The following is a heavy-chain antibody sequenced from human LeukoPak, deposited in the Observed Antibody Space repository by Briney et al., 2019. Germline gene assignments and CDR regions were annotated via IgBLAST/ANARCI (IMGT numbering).Heavy chain of an antibody. V-gene: IGHV1-2*02. CDR3: AVTYSGSRYYYYYYMDV. D-gene: IGHD1-26*01. CDR2: INPNSGGT. J-gene: IGHJ6*03. CDR1: GYTFTGYY. Sequence: EASVKVSCKASGYTFTGYYMHWVRQPPGQGLEWMGWINPNSGGTNYAQKFQGRVTMTRDTSISTAYMELSRLRSDDTAVYYCAVTYSGSRYYYYYYMDVWGKGTTVTVSS.